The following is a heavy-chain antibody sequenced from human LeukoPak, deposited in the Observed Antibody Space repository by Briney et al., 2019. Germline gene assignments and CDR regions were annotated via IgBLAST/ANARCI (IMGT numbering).Heavy chain of an antibody. J-gene: IGHJ4*02. CDR2: ISGSGDST. D-gene: IGHD7-27*01. CDR3: AHGWGNRYFDS. Sequence: GGSLRLSCAASGFTVSSNYMNWVRQAPGKGLEWVSGISGSGDSTYYADSVKGRFTISRDNSKNTLYLQMNSLRAEDTAVYYCAHGWGNRYFDSWGQGTLVTVSS. V-gene: IGHV3-23*01. CDR1: GFTVSSNY.